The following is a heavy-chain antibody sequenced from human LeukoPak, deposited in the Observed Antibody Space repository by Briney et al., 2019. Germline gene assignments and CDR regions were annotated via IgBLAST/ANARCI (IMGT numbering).Heavy chain of an antibody. J-gene: IGHJ4*02. V-gene: IGHV1-2*02. CDR3: AREYWFGELVPNDYFDY. CDR1: GYTFTGYY. CDR2: INPNSGGT. D-gene: IGHD3-10*01. Sequence: GASVKVSCKASGYTFTGYYMHWVRQAPGQGLEWMGWINPNSGGTNYAQKFQGRVTMTRDTSISTAYMELSRLRSDDTAVYYCAREYWFGELVPNDYFDYWGQGTLVTVSS.